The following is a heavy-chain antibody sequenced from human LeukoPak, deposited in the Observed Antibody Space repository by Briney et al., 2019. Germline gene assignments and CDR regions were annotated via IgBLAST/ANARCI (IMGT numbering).Heavy chain of an antibody. D-gene: IGHD1-26*01. V-gene: IGHV3-23*01. CDR1: GFSFTDYA. CDR3: ARERGRGRDSPWFDY. Sequence: GGSLRLSCAASGFSFTDYAMSWARQPPGKGLEWVSAVSGHGDTTDYVDSVKGRFTISRDNSKNTLDLQMTGLRAEDTAVYYCARERGRGRDSPWFDYWGQGTLVTVSS. CDR2: VSGHGDTT. J-gene: IGHJ4*02.